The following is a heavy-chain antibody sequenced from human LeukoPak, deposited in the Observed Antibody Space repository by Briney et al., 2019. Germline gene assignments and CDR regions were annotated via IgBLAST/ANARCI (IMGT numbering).Heavy chain of an antibody. J-gene: IGHJ4*02. CDR1: GYTFTSYG. CDR3: ARAYITIFGVVTQPFDY. Sequence: ASVKVSCKASGYTFTSYGISWVRQAPGQGLEWMGWISAYNGNTNYAQKLQGRVTMTTDTSTSTAYMELRSPRSDDTAVYYCARAYITIFGVVTQPFDYWGQGTLVTVSS. CDR2: ISAYNGNT. V-gene: IGHV1-18*01. D-gene: IGHD3-3*01.